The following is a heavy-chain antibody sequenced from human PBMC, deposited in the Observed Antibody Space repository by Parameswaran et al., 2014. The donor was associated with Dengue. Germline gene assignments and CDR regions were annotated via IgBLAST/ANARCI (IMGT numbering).Heavy chain of an antibody. D-gene: IGHD6-6*01. CDR3: ARGRWGLEYSSSSLDNWFDP. V-gene: IGHV3-21*01. CDR2: ISSSSSYI. Sequence: WIRQPPGKGLEWVSSISSSSSYIYYADSVKGRFTISRDNAKNSLYLQMNSLRAEDTAVYYCARGRWGLEYSSSSLDNWFDPWGQGTLVTVSS. J-gene: IGHJ5*02.